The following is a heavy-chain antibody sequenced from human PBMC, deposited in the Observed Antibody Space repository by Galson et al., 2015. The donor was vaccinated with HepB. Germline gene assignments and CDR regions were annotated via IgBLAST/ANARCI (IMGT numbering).Heavy chain of an antibody. CDR1: GGSISSSSYY. CDR3: ARHGVVVVAATSYYYGMDV. J-gene: IGHJ6*02. D-gene: IGHD2-15*01. Sequence: SETLSLTCTVSGGSISSSSYYWGWIRQPPGKGLEWIGSIYYSGSTYYNPSLKSRVTISVDTSKNQFSLKLSSVTAADTAVYYCARHGVVVVAATSYYYGMDVWGQGTTVTVSS. V-gene: IGHV4-39*01. CDR2: IYYSGST.